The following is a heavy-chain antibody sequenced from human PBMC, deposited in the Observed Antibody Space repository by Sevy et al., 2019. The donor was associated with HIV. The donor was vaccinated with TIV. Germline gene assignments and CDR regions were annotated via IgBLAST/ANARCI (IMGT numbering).Heavy chain of an antibody. CDR2: FNHSGST. CDR1: GGSFSNYY. CDR3: ARGTIMITLGGVIAPPNWFDS. Sequence: SETLSLTCAVYGGSFSNYYWTWIRQPPGKGLEWIGEFNHSGSTNYNPSLKSRVTISLDTSKNQFSLKLSSVTAADTAVYYCARGTIMITLGGVIAPPNWFDSWGQGTLVTVSS. D-gene: IGHD3-16*02. J-gene: IGHJ5*01. V-gene: IGHV4-34*01.